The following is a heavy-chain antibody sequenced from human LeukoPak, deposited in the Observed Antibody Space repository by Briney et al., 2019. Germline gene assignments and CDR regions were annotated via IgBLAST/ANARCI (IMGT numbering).Heavy chain of an antibody. J-gene: IGHJ4*02. V-gene: IGHV3-21*01. CDR1: GFTFSSYS. CDR2: ISSSSSYI. D-gene: IGHD3-10*01. CDR3: AREVDGSGSYPNDY. Sequence: GGSLRLSCAASGFTFSSYSMNWVRQAPGKGLEWVSSISSSSSYIYYADSVKGRFTISRDNAKNSLYLQMNSLRAEDTAVYYCAREVDGSGSYPNDYWAREPWSPSPQ.